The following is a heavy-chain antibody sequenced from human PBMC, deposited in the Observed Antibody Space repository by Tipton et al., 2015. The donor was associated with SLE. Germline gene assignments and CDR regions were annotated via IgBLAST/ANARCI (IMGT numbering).Heavy chain of an antibody. CDR3: ARGTTAYRRSVGY. V-gene: IGHV4-34*01. CDR1: GGSFSVHY. J-gene: IGHJ4*02. D-gene: IGHD4-17*01. CDR2: IDHSGST. Sequence: TLSLTCAVYGGSFSVHYWSWSWIRQPPGKGLEWIGEIDHSGSTNYNPSLKSRVTISVDTSKNQFSLKLSSVTAADTAVYYCARGTTAYRRSVGYWGQGTLVTVSS.